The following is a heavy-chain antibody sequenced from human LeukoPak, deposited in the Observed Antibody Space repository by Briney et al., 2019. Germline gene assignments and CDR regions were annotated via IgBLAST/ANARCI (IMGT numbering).Heavy chain of an antibody. D-gene: IGHD3-22*01. CDR1: GGSFSGYY. J-gene: IGHJ5*02. Sequence: SETLSLTCAVYGGSFSGYYWSWIRQPPGKGLEWIGEINHSGSTNYNPSLKSRVTISVDTSKNQFSLKLSSVTAADTAVYYCAGLGASGNGYLSWFDPWGQGTLVTVSS. CDR3: AGLGASGNGYLSWFDP. CDR2: INHSGST. V-gene: IGHV4-34*01.